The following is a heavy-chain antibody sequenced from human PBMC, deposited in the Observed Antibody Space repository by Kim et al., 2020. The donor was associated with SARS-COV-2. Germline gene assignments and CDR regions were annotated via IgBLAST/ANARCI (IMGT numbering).Heavy chain of an antibody. V-gene: IGHV3-30*18. CDR2: ISYDGSNK. CDR3: AKGGDAGQQLVGDN. J-gene: IGHJ4*02. CDR1: GFTFSSYG. Sequence: GGSLRLSCAASGFTFSSYGMHWVRQAPGKGLEWVAVISYDGSNKYYADSVKGRFTISRDNSKNTLYLQMNSLRAEDTAVYYCAKGGDAGQQLVGDNCGQGALVTVSS. D-gene: IGHD6-13*01.